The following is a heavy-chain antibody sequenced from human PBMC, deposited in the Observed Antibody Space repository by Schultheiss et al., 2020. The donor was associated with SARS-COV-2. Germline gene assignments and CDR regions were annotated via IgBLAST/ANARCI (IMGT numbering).Heavy chain of an antibody. D-gene: IGHD1-26*01. CDR1: GFTLNNFG. V-gene: IGHV3-30*03. Sequence: GGSLRLSCVASGFTLNNFGMHWVRQAPGKGLEWVAVISYDGRNKCYGDSAKGRFTISRDTSKNTLYLQINSLRAEDTAVYYCARVQYSGSYNWFDPWGQGTLVTVSS. J-gene: IGHJ5*02. CDR2: ISYDGRNK. CDR3: ARVQYSGSYNWFDP.